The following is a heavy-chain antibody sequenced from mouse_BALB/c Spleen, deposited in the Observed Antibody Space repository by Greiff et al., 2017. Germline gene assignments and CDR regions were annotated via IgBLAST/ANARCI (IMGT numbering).Heavy chain of an antibody. V-gene: IGHV5-6*01. CDR3: ARHERLYAMDY. J-gene: IGHJ4*01. Sequence: EVKLMESGGDLVKPGGSLKLSCAASGFTFSSYGMSWVRQTPDKRLEWVATISSGGSYTYYPDSVKGRFTISRDNAKNTLYLQMSSLKSEDTAMYYCARHERLYAMDYWGQGTSVTVSS. D-gene: IGHD1-2*01. CDR1: GFTFSSYG. CDR2: ISSGGSYT.